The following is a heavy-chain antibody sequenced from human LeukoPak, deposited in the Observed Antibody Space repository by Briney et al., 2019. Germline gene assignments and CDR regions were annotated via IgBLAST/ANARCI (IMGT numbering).Heavy chain of an antibody. Sequence: ASVKVSCKASGYTFTSYDINWVRQATGQGLEWMGWMNPNSGNTGYAQKFQGRVTITRNTSISTAYMELSSLRSEDTALYYCAKGTTYYYDSSGYLVDYWGQGTLVTVSS. D-gene: IGHD3-22*01. CDR1: GYTFTSYD. CDR2: MNPNSGNT. J-gene: IGHJ4*02. V-gene: IGHV1-8*03. CDR3: AKGTTYYYDSSGYLVDY.